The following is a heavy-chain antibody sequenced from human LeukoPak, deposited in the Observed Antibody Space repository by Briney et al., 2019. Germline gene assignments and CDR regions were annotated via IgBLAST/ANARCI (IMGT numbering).Heavy chain of an antibody. D-gene: IGHD6-6*01. CDR1: GFTFSSYA. CDR3: EGERHSSSSDDF. CDR2: ISYDGSNK. J-gene: IGHJ4*02. V-gene: IGHV3-30-3*01. Sequence: GRSLRLSCAASGFTFSSYAMHGVRQAPGKGLEWVAVISYDGSNKYYADSVKGRFTTSRDNSKNTLYLQMNSLRPDDTAVYYCEGERHSSSSDDFWGQGTLVTVSS.